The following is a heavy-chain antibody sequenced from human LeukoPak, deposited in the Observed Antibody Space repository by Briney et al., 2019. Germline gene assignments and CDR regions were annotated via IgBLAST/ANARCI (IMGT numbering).Heavy chain of an antibody. CDR1: EFTFSGSA. D-gene: IGHD3-10*01. V-gene: IGHV3-73*01. Sequence: PGGSLRLSCAASEFTFSGSAMHWVRQASGKGLEWVGRIRSKANSYATAYAASVKGRFTISRDDSKNTAYLQMNSLKTEDTAVYYCTSFSVPSPDYWGQGTLVTVSS. J-gene: IGHJ4*02. CDR3: TSFSVPSPDY. CDR2: IRSKANSYAT.